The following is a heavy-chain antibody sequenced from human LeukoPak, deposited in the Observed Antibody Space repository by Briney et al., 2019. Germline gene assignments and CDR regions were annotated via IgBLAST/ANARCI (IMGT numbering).Heavy chain of an antibody. D-gene: IGHD3-9*01. V-gene: IGHV4-59*01. CDR3: ARGDFDWLVAFDY. Sequence: SETLSLTCRVSGASISSFYWSWIRQSPGKGLEWLGYISNSGRTIYNPSLRSRVAISGDTSKNQLSLNLASVTAADSAVYYCARGDFDWLVAFDYWGQGTLVTVSS. J-gene: IGHJ4*02. CDR2: ISNSGRT. CDR1: GASISSFY.